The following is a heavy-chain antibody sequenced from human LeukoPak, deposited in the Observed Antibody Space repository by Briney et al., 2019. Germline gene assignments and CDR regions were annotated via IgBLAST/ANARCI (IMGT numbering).Heavy chain of an antibody. CDR2: MNPNSGNT. J-gene: IGHJ5*02. Sequence: GESLKISCKASGYTFSSYDINWVRQATGQGLEWMGWMNPNSGNTGYAQRFQGRVTMTRNTSISTAYMELSSLRSEDTAVYYCARGQGEGWFDPGGQGTLVTVSS. D-gene: IGHD2-21*01. CDR3: ARGQGEGWFDP. V-gene: IGHV1-8*01. CDR1: GYTFSSYD.